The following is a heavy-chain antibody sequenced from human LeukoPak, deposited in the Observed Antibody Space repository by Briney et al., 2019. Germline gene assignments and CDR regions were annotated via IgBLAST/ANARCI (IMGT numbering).Heavy chain of an antibody. D-gene: IGHD6-13*01. J-gene: IGHJ4*02. Sequence: GASVKVSCKASGGTFSSYAISWVRQAPGQGLEWMGGIIPIFGTANYAQKFQGRVTITADKSTSTAYMELSSLRSEDTALYYCATGLPGSSWYARKFDYWGQGTLVTVSS. CDR2: IIPIFGTA. V-gene: IGHV1-69*06. CDR1: GGTFSSYA. CDR3: ATGLPGSSWYARKFDY.